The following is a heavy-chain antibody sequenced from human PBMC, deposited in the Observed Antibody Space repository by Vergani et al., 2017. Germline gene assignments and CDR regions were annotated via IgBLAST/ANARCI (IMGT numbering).Heavy chain of an antibody. Sequence: QVQLVQSGAEVKKPGSSVKVSCKASGGTFSSYAISWVRQAPGQGLEWMGGIIPIFGTANYAQKFQGRVTITADESTSTADMELSSLRSEDTAVYYCAREQYCSSTSCYEDGRGIDYWGQGTLVTVSS. J-gene: IGHJ4*02. CDR2: IIPIFGTA. D-gene: IGHD2-2*01. V-gene: IGHV1-69*01. CDR3: AREQYCSSTSCYEDGRGIDY. CDR1: GGTFSSYA.